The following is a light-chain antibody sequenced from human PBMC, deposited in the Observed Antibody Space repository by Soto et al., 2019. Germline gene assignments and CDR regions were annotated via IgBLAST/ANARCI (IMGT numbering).Light chain of an antibody. Sequence: QSALTQPASVPGSPGQSITISCTGTSSDVGGYNYVSWYQQHPGKAPKLMIYEVSNRPSGVSNRFSGSKSGNTASLTISGLQAEDEADYYCSSYTGSSTLLYVFGTGTKVTVL. CDR1: SSDVGGYNY. J-gene: IGLJ1*01. V-gene: IGLV2-14*01. CDR2: EVS. CDR3: SSYTGSSTLLYV.